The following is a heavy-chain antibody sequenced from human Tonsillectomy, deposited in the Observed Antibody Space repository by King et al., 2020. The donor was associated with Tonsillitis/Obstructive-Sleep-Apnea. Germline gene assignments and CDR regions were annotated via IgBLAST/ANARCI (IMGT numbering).Heavy chain of an antibody. CDR1: GFTVSSNY. V-gene: IGHV3-53*01. Sequence: QLVQSGGGLIQPGGSLRLSCAASGFTVSSNYMSWVRQAPGRGLEWVSFIYFSGSTYYADSVKGRFTITRDNSKNTLYLQMNSLRAEDTAVYYCARAPRWLPYXYMXVWGKGTTVTVSS. D-gene: IGHD5-24*01. J-gene: IGHJ6*03. CDR3: ARAPRWLPYXYMXV. CDR2: IYFSGST.